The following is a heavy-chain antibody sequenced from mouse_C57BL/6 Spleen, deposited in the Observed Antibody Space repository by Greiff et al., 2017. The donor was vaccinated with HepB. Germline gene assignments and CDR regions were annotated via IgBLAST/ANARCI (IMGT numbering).Heavy chain of an antibody. CDR2: ISYDGSN. CDR3: ASEFYDPFFDY. CDR1: GYSITSGYY. D-gene: IGHD2-3*01. J-gene: IGHJ2*01. V-gene: IGHV3-6*01. Sequence: EVQLVESGPGLVKPSQSLSLTCSVTGYSITSGYYWNWIRQFPGNKLEWMGYISYDGSNNYNPSLKNRISITRDTSKNQFFLKLNSVTTEDTATYYCASEFYDPFFDYWGQGTTLTVSS.